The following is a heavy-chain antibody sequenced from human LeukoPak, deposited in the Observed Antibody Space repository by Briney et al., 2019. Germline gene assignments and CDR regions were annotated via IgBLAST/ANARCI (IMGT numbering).Heavy chain of an antibody. Sequence: PSETLSLTCAVYGGSFSGYYWSWIRQPPGKGLEWIGEINHSGSTSDNPSLKGRVTTSVDTSKNQFSLKLSSVTAADTAVYYCARRTRVGWYFDLWGRGTLVTVSS. CDR1: GGSFSGYY. CDR2: INHSGST. J-gene: IGHJ2*01. CDR3: ARRTRVGWYFDL. D-gene: IGHD3-10*01. V-gene: IGHV4-34*01.